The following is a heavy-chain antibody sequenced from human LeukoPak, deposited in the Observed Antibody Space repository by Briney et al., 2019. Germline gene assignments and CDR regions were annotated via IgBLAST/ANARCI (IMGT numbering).Heavy chain of an antibody. Sequence: PGGSLRLSCAASGFTFSSYAMSWVRQAPGKGLEWVSAISGSGGSTYYADSVKGRFTISRDNSKNTLYLQMNSLRAEDTAVYYCAKGGSSFNYYYGMDVWGQGTTVTVSS. CDR1: GFTFSSYA. CDR3: AKGGSSFNYYYGMDV. CDR2: ISGSGGST. V-gene: IGHV3-23*01. J-gene: IGHJ6*02. D-gene: IGHD1-26*01.